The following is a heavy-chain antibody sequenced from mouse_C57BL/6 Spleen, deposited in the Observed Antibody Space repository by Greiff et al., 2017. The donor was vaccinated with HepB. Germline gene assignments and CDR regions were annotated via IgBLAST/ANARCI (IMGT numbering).Heavy chain of an antibody. CDR1: GYSFTSYY. CDR2: IYPGSGNT. CDR3: ARDDEGYFDV. D-gene: IGHD2-3*01. V-gene: IGHV1-66*01. Sequence: VQLQQSGPELVKPGASVKISCKASGYSFTSYYIHWVKQRPGQGLEWIGWIYPGSGNTKYNEKFKGKATLTADTSSSTAYMQRSSLTSEESAVYYCARDDEGYFDVWGTGTTVTVSS. J-gene: IGHJ1*03.